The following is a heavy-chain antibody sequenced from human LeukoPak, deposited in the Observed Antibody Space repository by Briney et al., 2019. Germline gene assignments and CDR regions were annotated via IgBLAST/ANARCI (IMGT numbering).Heavy chain of an antibody. V-gene: IGHV3-21*01. CDR3: ARRSYGDYGRDWFDP. D-gene: IGHD4-17*01. J-gene: IGHJ5*02. CDR1: GFTFSSYS. Sequence: PGGSLRLSCAASGFTFSSYSMNWVRQAPGKGLEWVSAISSSSSYKYYADSVKGGFTISRDNAKNSLYLQMNSLRAEDTAVYYCARRSYGDYGRDWFDPWGQGTLVTVSS. CDR2: ISSSSSYK.